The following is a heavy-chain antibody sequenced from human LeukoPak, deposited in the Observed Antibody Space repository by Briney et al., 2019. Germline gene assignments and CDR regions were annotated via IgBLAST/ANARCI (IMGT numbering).Heavy chain of an antibody. D-gene: IGHD3-3*01. CDR1: GFTFSSYA. CDR3: ARGGSGPKYYYYGMDV. V-gene: IGHV3-30-3*01. CDR2: ISYDGSNK. Sequence: GGSLRLSCAASGFTFSSYAMHWVRQAPGKGLEWVAVISYDGSNKCYADSVKGRFTISRDNSKNTLYLQMNSLRAEDTAVYYCARGGSGPKYYYYGMDVWGQGTTVTVSS. J-gene: IGHJ6*02.